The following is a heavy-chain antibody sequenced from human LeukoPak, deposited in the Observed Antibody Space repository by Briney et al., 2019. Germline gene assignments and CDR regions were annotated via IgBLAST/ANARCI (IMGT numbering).Heavy chain of an antibody. J-gene: IGHJ4*02. CDR2: IYYSGST. Sequence: SETLSLTCTVSGGSVSSGSYYCSWIRQPPGKGLEWIGYIYYSGSTNYNPSLKSRVTISVDTSKNQFSLKLSSVTAADTAVYYWARAPNNYGKFDYWGQGTLVTVSS. D-gene: IGHD3-10*01. V-gene: IGHV4-61*01. CDR1: GGSVSSGSYY. CDR3: ARAPNNYGKFDY.